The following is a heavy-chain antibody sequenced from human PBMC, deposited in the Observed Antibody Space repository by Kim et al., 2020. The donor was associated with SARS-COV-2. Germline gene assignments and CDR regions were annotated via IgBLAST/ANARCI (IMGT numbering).Heavy chain of an antibody. V-gene: IGHV4-34*01. D-gene: IGHD1-26*01. CDR3: ARISSGSYWYAFDI. CDR1: GGSFSGYY. Sequence: SETLSLTCAVYGGSFSGYYWSWIRQPPGKGLEWIGEINHSGSTNYNPSLKSRVTISVDTSKNQFSLKLSSVTAADTAVYYCARISSGSYWYAFDIWGQGT. CDR2: INHSGST. J-gene: IGHJ3*02.